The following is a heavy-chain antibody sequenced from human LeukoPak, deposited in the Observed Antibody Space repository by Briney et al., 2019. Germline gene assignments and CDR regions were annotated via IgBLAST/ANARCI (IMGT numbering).Heavy chain of an antibody. Sequence: PETLSLTCAVYGGSFSGYYWSWIRQPAGKGLEWIGRTHTSGSTNYNPSLKSRVTMSGDTSKNQFSLKLSSVTAADTAVYYCAREAYYYDSSGYRRFDYWGQGTLVTVSS. V-gene: IGHV4-59*10. CDR1: GGSFSGYY. J-gene: IGHJ4*02. CDR2: THTSGST. D-gene: IGHD3-22*01. CDR3: AREAYYYDSSGYRRFDY.